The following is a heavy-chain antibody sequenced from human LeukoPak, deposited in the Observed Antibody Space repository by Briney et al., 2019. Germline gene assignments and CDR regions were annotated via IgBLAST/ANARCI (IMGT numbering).Heavy chain of an antibody. D-gene: IGHD3-9*01. CDR3: ARAGVVRYVAWLINYYMDV. CDR1: GFTLPNHA. Sequence: GGPLRLSCAAPGFTLPNHAMPWGRQAPGKGLEYVSAFSGNGGSPYYANSVKGRFPISRDNSKNPVYLQMGSLRPEDMAVYYCARAGVVRYVAWLINYYMDVWGKGTTVTVSS. J-gene: IGHJ6*03. CDR2: FSGNGGSP. V-gene: IGHV3-64*01.